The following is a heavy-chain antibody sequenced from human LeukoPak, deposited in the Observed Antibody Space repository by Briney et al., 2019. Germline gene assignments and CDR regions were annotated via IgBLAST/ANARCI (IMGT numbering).Heavy chain of an antibody. Sequence: SETLSLTCAVYGGSFSGYYWSWIRRPPGKGLEWIGEINHSGSTNYNPSLKSRVTISVDTSKNQFSLKLSSVTAADTAVYYCARGGYSYGYYFDYWGQGTLVTVSS. V-gene: IGHV4-34*01. CDR1: GGSFSGYY. J-gene: IGHJ4*02. D-gene: IGHD5-18*01. CDR3: ARGGYSYGYYFDY. CDR2: INHSGST.